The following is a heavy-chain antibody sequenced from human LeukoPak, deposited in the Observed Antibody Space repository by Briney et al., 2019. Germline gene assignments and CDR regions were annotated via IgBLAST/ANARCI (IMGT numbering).Heavy chain of an antibody. CDR1: GGSISSGDYY. CDR3: AREFVRANAFDI. D-gene: IGHD3-10*01. V-gene: IGHV4-30-4*08. J-gene: IGHJ3*02. CDR2: IYYSGST. Sequence: SQTLSLTXTVSGGSISSGDYYWSWIRQPPGKGLEWIGYIYYSGSTYYNPSLKSRITISVDTSKTQFSLKLSSVIAADTAVYFCAREFVRANAFDIWGQGTMVTVSS.